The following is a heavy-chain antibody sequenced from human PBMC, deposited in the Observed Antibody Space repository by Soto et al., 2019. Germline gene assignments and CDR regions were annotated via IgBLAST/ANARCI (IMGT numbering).Heavy chain of an antibody. V-gene: IGHV3-7*03. Sequence: PGGSLRLSCAASGFTFSSYWMSWVRQAPGKGLEWVANIKPDGSEKYYVDSVKGRFTISRDNAKNSLYLQMNSLRAEDTAVYYCARDFSHAYVDFDIWGQGTMVTVSS. D-gene: IGHD3-16*01. CDR1: GFTFSSYW. J-gene: IGHJ3*02. CDR3: ARDFSHAYVDFDI. CDR2: IKPDGSEK.